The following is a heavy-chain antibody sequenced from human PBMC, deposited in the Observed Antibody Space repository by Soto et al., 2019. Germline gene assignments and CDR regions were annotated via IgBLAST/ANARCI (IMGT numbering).Heavy chain of an antibody. CDR1: GYTFTAYY. V-gene: IGHV1-2*02. J-gene: IGHJ4*02. D-gene: IGHD3-22*01. CDR3: AREGTNFYESSGYYCER. Sequence: AAVKVSCKASGYTFTAYYIHWVRQAPGHGLEWVGWIDPHTGDTNYAQKFQGRVTMTRDTSINTAYMEVSSLRSDDTAVYYCAREGTNFYESSGYYCERWGQGTLVTVSS. CDR2: IDPHTGDT.